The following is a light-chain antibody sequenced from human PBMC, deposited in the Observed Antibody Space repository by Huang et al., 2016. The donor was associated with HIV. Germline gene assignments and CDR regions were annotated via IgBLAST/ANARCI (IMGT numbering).Light chain of an antibody. CDR3: MQALQPPPT. CDR2: LGS. Sequence: DIVMTQSPLSLPVTPGEPASISCRSSQSLLHSNGYNYLDWYLQKPGQSPQLLIYLGSNRASGVPDRFSGSGSGTDFTLKISRVEAKDVGVYYCMQALQPPPTFGQGTKVEIK. J-gene: IGKJ1*01. V-gene: IGKV2-28*01. CDR1: QSLLHSNGYNY.